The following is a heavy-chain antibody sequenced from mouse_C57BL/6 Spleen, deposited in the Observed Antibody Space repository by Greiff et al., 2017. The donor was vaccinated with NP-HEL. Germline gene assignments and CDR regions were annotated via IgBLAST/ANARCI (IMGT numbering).Heavy chain of an antibody. CDR2: ISSGSSTI. V-gene: IGHV5-17*01. CDR1: GFTFSDYG. J-gene: IGHJ2*01. Sequence: EVMLVDSGGGLVKPGGSLKLSCAASGFTFSDYGMHWVRQAPEKGLEWVAYISSGSSTIYYADTVKGRFTISRDNAKNTLFLQMTSLRSEDTAMYYCARRDGSRYYFDYWGQGTTLTVSS. D-gene: IGHD1-1*01. CDR3: ARRDGSRYYFDY.